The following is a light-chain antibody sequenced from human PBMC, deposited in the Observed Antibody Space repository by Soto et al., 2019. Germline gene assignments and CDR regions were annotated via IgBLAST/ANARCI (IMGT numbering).Light chain of an antibody. V-gene: IGKV3-15*01. CDR2: GAS. Sequence: EIVMTQSPATLSVSPGERATLSCRASQSVGTNVAWYQQRPGQAPRLLIHGASTRATGIPARFSGSGSGTEFTLTLSSLQSEDFVVYYCQQYDDWPPGYTFGQGTKLEI. CDR1: QSVGTN. J-gene: IGKJ2*01. CDR3: QQYDDWPPGYT.